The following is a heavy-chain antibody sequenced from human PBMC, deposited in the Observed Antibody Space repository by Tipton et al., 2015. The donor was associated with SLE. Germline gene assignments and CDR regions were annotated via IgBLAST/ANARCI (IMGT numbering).Heavy chain of an antibody. D-gene: IGHD3-3*01. Sequence: TLSLTCAVYGGSFSAYYWSWIRQPPGKGLEWIGSIYYSGSTYYNPSLKSRVTISVDTSKNQFSLKLSSVTAADTAVYYCARQLRFLEWLSHTFDYWGQGTLVTVSS. J-gene: IGHJ4*02. CDR2: IYYSGST. V-gene: IGHV4-34*01. CDR3: ARQLRFLEWLSHTFDY. CDR1: GGSFSAYY.